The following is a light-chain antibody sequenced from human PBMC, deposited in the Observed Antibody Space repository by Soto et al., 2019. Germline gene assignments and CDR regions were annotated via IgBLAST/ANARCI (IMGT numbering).Light chain of an antibody. Sequence: EIVMTQSPVTLSVYPWERATLSCRASQSVANSYLAWYQQKPGQAPRLLIFGASTRAAGIPARFSGSGSGTEFTLTISSLQSEDFAVYYRQQYRDWPLTFGGGTKVDIK. CDR2: GAS. CDR1: QSVANSY. CDR3: QQYRDWPLT. V-gene: IGKV3-15*01. J-gene: IGKJ4*01.